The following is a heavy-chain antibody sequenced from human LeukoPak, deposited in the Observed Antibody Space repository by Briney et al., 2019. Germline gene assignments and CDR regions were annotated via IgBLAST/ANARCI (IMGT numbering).Heavy chain of an antibody. D-gene: IGHD1-26*01. Sequence: SETLSLTCTVSGGSISSYYWSWIRQPPGKGLEWIGYIYYSGSTNYNPSLKSRVTISVDTSKNQLSLKLTPVTAADTAVYYCARQSFAPFQVGPETPIESWGQGTLVTVSS. V-gene: IGHV4-59*08. CDR2: IYYSGST. CDR1: GGSISSYY. J-gene: IGHJ4*02. CDR3: ARQSFAPFQVGPETPIES.